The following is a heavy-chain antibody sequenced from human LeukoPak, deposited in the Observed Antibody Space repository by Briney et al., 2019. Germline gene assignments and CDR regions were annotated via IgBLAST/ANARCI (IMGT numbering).Heavy chain of an antibody. D-gene: IGHD2-2*01. CDR1: GYTFTGYY. J-gene: IGHJ4*02. CDR3: ARGRGSTSSNFDY. CDR2: INPNNGGT. V-gene: IGHV1-2*02. Sequence: GASVKVSCKAPGYTFTGYYMHWVRQAPGQGLEWMGWINPNNGGTNYAQKFQGRVTMTRGTSISTAYMELSRLTSDDTAVYHCARGRGSTSSNFDYWGQGTLVTVSS.